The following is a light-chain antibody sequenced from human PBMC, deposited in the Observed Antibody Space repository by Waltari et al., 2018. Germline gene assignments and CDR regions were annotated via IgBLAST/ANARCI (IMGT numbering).Light chain of an antibody. CDR1: SSYNL. CDR3: CSHTGSNTCV. Sequence: QSALTQPASVSGSPGQPITISCTGTSSYNLVSWYQQYPGEAPKVVIFEATKRPSGVSNSFSASKSGNTASLTISGLQAEDEADYYCCSHTGSNTCVFGGGTKVTVL. J-gene: IGLJ3*02. V-gene: IGLV2-23*01. CDR2: EAT.